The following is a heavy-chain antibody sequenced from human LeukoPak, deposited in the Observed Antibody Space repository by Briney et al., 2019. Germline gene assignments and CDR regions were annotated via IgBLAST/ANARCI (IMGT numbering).Heavy chain of an antibody. J-gene: IGHJ4*02. CDR1: GYTFTNYD. Sequence: GASVKVSCKASGYTFTNYDLNWVRQAPGQGLEWMGGIIPIFGTANYAQKFQGRVTITADKSTSTAYMELSSLRSEDTAVYYCAREGIAVATRENVYWGQGTLVTVSS. V-gene: IGHV1-69*06. CDR3: AREGIAVATRENVY. CDR2: IIPIFGTA. D-gene: IGHD6-19*01.